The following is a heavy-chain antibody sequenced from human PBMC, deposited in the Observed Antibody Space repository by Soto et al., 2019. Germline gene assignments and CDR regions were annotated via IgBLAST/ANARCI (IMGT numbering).Heavy chain of an antibody. CDR1: GYIFTSYG. D-gene: IGHD3-10*01. Sequence: QVQLVQSGAEVKKPGASVKVSCKASGYIFTSYGITWVRQAPGQGLEWMGWVSAYNGNTQYAQKLQGRVTMSTDTSTSTAYMERRSLRSDDTAVYYCTRGAGQGSGSYDWGQGTRVTVSS. CDR3: TRGAGQGSGSYD. V-gene: IGHV1-18*01. J-gene: IGHJ4*02. CDR2: VSAYNGNT.